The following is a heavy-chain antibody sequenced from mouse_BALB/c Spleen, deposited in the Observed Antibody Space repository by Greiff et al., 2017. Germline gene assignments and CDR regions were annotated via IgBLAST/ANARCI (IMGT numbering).Heavy chain of an antibody. CDR3: AREHYGSSLFAY. CDR2: IWAGGST. Sequence: QVQLKQSGPGLVAPSQTLSITCTVSGFSLTSYGVHWVRQPPGKGLGWLGVIWAGGSTNYNSALMSSLSISKDNSKSQVFLKMNSLQTDDTAMYYCAREHYGSSLFAYWGQGTLVTVSA. D-gene: IGHD1-1*01. CDR1: GFSLTSYG. V-gene: IGHV2-9*02. J-gene: IGHJ3*01.